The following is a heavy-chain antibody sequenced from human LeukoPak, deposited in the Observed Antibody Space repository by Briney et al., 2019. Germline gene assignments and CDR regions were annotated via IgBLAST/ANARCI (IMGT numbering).Heavy chain of an antibody. V-gene: IGHV1-2*02. J-gene: IGHJ4*02. CDR1: GYTFTDYY. CDR2: LNPNSGGT. D-gene: IGHD3-16*02. CDR3: ARDYGFGNLLLFFDY. Sequence: ASVKVSCKASGYTFTDYYIHWVRQAPGEGLEWMGWLNPNSGGTHYAQKFQGKVTMSRDTSLSIAYMELSRLTSDDTALFYCARDYGFGNLLLFFDYWGQGTLVTVSS.